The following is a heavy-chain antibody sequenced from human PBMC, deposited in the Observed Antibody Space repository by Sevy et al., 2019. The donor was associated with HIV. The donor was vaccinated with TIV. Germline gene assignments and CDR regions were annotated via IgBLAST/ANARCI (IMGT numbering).Heavy chain of an antibody. J-gene: IGHJ6*02. CDR3: AKLVVPAASNDDILTGYPDLRVNYGMDV. Sequence: GGSLRLSCAASGFTFSDYAIHWVRQAPGKGLEWVAFIWYDGSNKYYTDFVKGRFAISRDNSKNSLYLQMNSLRVEDKAVYYYAKLVVPAASNDDILTGYPDLRVNYGMDVWGQGTTVTVSS. CDR1: GFTFSDYA. CDR2: IWYDGSNK. D-gene: IGHD3-9*01. V-gene: IGHV3-30*02.